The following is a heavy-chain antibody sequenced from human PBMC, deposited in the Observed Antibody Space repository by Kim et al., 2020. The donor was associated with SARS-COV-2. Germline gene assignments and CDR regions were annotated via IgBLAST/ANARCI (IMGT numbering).Heavy chain of an antibody. D-gene: IGHD6-13*01. J-gene: IGHJ6*02. V-gene: IGHV3-30*18. CDR2: ISYDGSNK. Sequence: GGSLRLSCAASGFTFSSYGMHWVRQAPGKGLEWVAVISYDGSNKYYADSVKGRFTISRDNSKNTLYLQMNSLRAEDTAVYYCAKDLDSSSWWGYYYYGMDVWGQGTTVTVSS. CDR3: AKDLDSSSWWGYYYYGMDV. CDR1: GFTFSSYG.